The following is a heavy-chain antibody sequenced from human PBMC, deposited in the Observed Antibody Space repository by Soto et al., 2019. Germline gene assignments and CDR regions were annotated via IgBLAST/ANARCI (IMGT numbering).Heavy chain of an antibody. CDR1: GLTFSSYS. CDR2: FRTSGDGGTT. Sequence: GGSLRLSCGASGLTFSSYSMCWVRQAPGKGLEWVSGFRTSGDGGTTYYADSVKGRFTISRDNSKNMLFLQMNSLRAEDTAIYYCAKKVNSGPGSQYFDYWGQGTLVTVSS. D-gene: IGHD3-10*01. J-gene: IGHJ4*02. CDR3: AKKVNSGPGSQYFDY. V-gene: IGHV3-23*01.